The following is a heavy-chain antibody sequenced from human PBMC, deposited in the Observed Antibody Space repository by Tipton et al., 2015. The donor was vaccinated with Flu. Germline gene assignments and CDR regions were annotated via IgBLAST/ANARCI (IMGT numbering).Heavy chain of an antibody. Sequence: SLRVSCAASRFIFSNYAMNWVRQAPGKGLQWVSTITGSGDRTYYADSVKGRFTISRDNSENTLYLQMNSLRAEDTAIYYCAKGTTLSNDAFDFWGQGTMVTVSS. J-gene: IGHJ3*01. CDR2: ITGSGDRT. D-gene: IGHD4-17*01. V-gene: IGHV3-23*01. CDR3: AKGTTLSNDAFDF. CDR1: RFIFSNYA.